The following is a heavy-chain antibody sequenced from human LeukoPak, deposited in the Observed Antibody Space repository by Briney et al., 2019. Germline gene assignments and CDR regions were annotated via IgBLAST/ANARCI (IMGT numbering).Heavy chain of an antibody. Sequence: PGGSLRLSCAASGFTLSSYAMHWVRQAPGKGLEWVAVISYDGSNKYYADSVKGRFTISRDNSKNTLYLQMNSLRAEDTAVYYCASDRVLLWFGELNYWGQGTLVTVSS. J-gene: IGHJ4*02. D-gene: IGHD3-10*01. CDR1: GFTLSSYA. V-gene: IGHV3-30-3*01. CDR2: ISYDGSNK. CDR3: ASDRVLLWFGELNY.